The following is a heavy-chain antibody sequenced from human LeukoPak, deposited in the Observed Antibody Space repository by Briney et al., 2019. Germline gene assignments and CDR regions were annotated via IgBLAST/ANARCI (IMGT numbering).Heavy chain of an antibody. CDR1: GFTFRSYG. J-gene: IGHJ4*02. CDR3: AKGGYYDYVWGSLERYYFDY. D-gene: IGHD3-16*01. CDR2: IRYDESNK. Sequence: PGGSLRLSCAASGFTFRSYGMHWVRQAPGKGLEWVAFIRYDESNKWYADSVKGRFTISRDNSKNTLYLQMNSLRAEDTAVYYCAKGGYYDYVWGSLERYYFDYWGQGTLVTVSS. V-gene: IGHV3-30*02.